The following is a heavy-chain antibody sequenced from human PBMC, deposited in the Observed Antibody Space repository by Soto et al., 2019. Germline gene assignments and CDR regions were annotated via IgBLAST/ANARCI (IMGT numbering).Heavy chain of an antibody. CDR2: IKGDGIST. D-gene: IGHD3-3*01. CDR3: ARGAFGAYYFDS. V-gene: IGHV3-74*01. J-gene: IGHJ4*02. Sequence: EVQLVESGGGLVQPGGSLRLSCAASGFTFSNYWIHWVRQAPGKGLVWVSRIKGDGISTNYADSVKGRFTISRDNAKNTVDLQLNSLGDEDTAVYFCARGAFGAYYFDSWGQGTMLTVSS. CDR1: GFTFSNYW.